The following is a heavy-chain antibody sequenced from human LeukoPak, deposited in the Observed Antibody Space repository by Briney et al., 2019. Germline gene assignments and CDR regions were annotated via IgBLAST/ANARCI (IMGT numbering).Heavy chain of an antibody. Sequence: ASVKVSCKASGYTFTRYYMHWVRQAPGQGLEWMGWINPNSGGTNYAQKFQGRVTMTRDASISTAYMELSRLRSDDTAVYYCARDDTAMVTGYYYMDVWGKGTTVTVSS. CDR2: INPNSGGT. V-gene: IGHV1-2*02. CDR3: ARDDTAMVTGYYYMDV. CDR1: GYTFTRYY. D-gene: IGHD5-18*01. J-gene: IGHJ6*03.